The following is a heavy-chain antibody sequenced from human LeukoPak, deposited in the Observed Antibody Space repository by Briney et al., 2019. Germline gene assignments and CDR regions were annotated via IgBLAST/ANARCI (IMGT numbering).Heavy chain of an antibody. CDR2: ISSSGSTI. J-gene: IGHJ4*02. V-gene: IGHV3-48*02. D-gene: IGHD4-17*01. Sequence: GGSLRLSCAASGFTFSSYSMNWVRQAPGKGLEWISYISSSGSTINYADSVKGRFTISRDSAKNSLYLQMNSLGDEDTAVYYCARDRDSGDYTAAPGDYWGQGTLVTVSS. CDR1: GFTFSSYS. CDR3: ARDRDSGDYTAAPGDY.